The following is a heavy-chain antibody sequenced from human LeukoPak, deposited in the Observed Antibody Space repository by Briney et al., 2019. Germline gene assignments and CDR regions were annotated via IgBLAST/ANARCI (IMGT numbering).Heavy chain of an antibody. J-gene: IGHJ3*02. D-gene: IGHD1-1*01. CDR2: INPNSGGT. CDR1: GYTCTGYY. Sequence: ASVKVSCKASGYTCTGYYMHWVLQAPGQGREWMGWINPNSGGTNYAQKFQGRVTMTRDTSISTAYMEPSRLRSDDTAVYYCARAGQPDAFDIWGQGTMVTVSS. V-gene: IGHV1-2*02. CDR3: ARAGQPDAFDI.